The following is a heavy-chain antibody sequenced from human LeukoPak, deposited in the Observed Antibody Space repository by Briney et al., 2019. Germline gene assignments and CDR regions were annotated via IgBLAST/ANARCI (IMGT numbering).Heavy chain of an antibody. D-gene: IGHD3-16*01. Sequence: GRSLRLSCAASGFAFSNYGMHWVRQAPGKGLEWVAFTWYDGSNKYYADSVKGRFTVSRDNSKNTLYLQMNSLRAEDTAVYYCAKDKKLPPWGWGQGTLVTVSS. V-gene: IGHV3-33*06. CDR1: GFAFSNYG. CDR2: TWYDGSNK. CDR3: AKDKKLPPWG. J-gene: IGHJ4*02.